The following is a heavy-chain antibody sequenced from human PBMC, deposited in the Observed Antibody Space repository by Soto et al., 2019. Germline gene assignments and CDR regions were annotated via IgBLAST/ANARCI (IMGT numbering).Heavy chain of an antibody. V-gene: IGHV3-9*01. CDR1: GFTFDDYA. CDR3: AKGPTVAGHFDY. J-gene: IGHJ4*02. D-gene: IGHD6-19*01. Sequence: EVRLVESGGGLVQPGRSLRLSCAASGFTFDDYAMHWVRQAPGKGLEWVSGISWNSGSIGYADSVKGRFTISRDNAKNSLYLQMNSLRAEDTALYYCAKGPTVAGHFDYWGQGTLVTVSS. CDR2: ISWNSGSI.